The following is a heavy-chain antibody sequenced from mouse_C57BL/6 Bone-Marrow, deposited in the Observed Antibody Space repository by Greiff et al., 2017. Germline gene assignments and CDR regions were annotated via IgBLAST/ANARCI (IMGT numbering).Heavy chain of an antibody. CDR1: GFTFSSYA. CDR3: TRDARTTARRRFAY. D-gene: IGHD1-2*01. Sequence: EVQGVESGEGLVKPGGSLKLSCAASGFTFSSYAMSWVRQTPEKRLEWVAYISSGGDYIYYADTVKGRFTISRDNARNTLYLQMSSLKSEDTAMYYCTRDARTTARRRFAYGGQGTLVTVSA. V-gene: IGHV5-9-1*02. J-gene: IGHJ3*01. CDR2: ISSGGDYI.